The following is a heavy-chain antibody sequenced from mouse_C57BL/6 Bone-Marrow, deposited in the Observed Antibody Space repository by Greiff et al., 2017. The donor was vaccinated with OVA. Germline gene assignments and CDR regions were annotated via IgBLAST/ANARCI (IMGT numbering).Heavy chain of an antibody. D-gene: IGHD1-1*01. CDR2: INPSTGGT. CDR3: AKLRGIYAMDY. J-gene: IGHJ4*01. V-gene: IGHV1-42*01. CDR1: GYSFTGYY. Sequence: EVKLQQSGPELVKPGASVKISCKASGYSFTGYYMNWVKQSPEKSLEWIGEINPSTGGTTYNQKFKAKATLTVDKSSSTAYMQLKSLTSEDSAVYYCAKLRGIYAMDYWGQGTSGTVSS.